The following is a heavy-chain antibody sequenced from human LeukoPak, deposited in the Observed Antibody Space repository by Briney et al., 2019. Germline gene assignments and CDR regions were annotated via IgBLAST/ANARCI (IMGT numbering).Heavy chain of an antibody. J-gene: IGHJ4*02. CDR1: GGSISSGSYY. Sequence: SETLSLTRTVSGGSISSGSYYWSWIRQPAGKGLEWIGRIYTSGSTNYNPSLKSRVTISVDTSKNQFSLKLSSVTAADTAVYYCARHNYGSGSDYWGQGTLVTVSS. V-gene: IGHV4-61*02. CDR2: IYTSGST. D-gene: IGHD3-10*01. CDR3: ARHNYGSGSDY.